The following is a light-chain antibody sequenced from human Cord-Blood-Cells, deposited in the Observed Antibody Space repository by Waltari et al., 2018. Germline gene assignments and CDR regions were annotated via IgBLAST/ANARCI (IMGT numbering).Light chain of an antibody. CDR2: WAS. V-gene: IGKV4-1*01. Sequence: DIVMTPSPDSLAVSLGERATINCKSRQSVLYSSNNKNYLAWYQQKPGQPPKLLIYWASTRESGVPDRFSGSGSGTDFTLTISSLQAEDVAVYYCQQSYSTPYTFGQGTKLEIK. J-gene: IGKJ2*01. CDR3: QQSYSTPYT. CDR1: QSVLYSSNNKNY.